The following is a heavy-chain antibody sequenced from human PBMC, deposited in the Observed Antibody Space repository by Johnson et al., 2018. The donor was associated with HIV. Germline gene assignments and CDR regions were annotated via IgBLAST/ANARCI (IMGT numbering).Heavy chain of an antibody. CDR3: ARSPGKDYGGNSGGFNV. CDR1: GFTFSSYA. Sequence: VQLVESGGGLVQPGGSLRLSCAASGFTFSSYAMSWVRQAPGKGLEWVSVISGNGGTTYYADSVTGRFNISRDNSNSTLSLQINSLKGQDTAMYYCARSPGKDYGGNSGGFNVWGQGTMVTVSS. J-gene: IGHJ3*01. D-gene: IGHD4-23*01. V-gene: IGHV3-23*04. CDR2: ISGNGGTT.